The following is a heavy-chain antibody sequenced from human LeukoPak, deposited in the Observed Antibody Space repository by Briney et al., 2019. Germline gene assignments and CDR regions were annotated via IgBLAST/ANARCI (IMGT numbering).Heavy chain of an antibody. V-gene: IGHV4-39*07. J-gene: IGHJ5*02. CDR2: IYYSGST. D-gene: IGHD3-9*01. CDR3: ARDLRLLTYYDILTGLNWFDP. CDR1: GGSISSSSYY. Sequence: KPSETLSLTCTVSGGSISSSSYYWGWIRQPPGKGLEWIGSIYYSGSTYYNPSLKSRVTISVDTSKNQFSLKLSSVTAADTAVYYCARDLRLLTYYDILTGLNWFDPWGQGTLVTVSS.